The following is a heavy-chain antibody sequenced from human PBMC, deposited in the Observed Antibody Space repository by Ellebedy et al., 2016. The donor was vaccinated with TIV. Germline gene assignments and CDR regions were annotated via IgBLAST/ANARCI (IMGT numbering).Heavy chain of an antibody. Sequence: SETLSLPXSVPGGSVNRSDSYWGWIRQPPGKGLEWIGGLYYSGTTYYNPSLQSRVTTSLDTSKNQVSLKLTSVTAADTAVYYCARESHYYGVDVWGQGTTVIVSS. CDR3: ARESHYYGVDV. CDR1: GGSVNRSDSY. CDR2: LYYSGTT. V-gene: IGHV4-39*07. J-gene: IGHJ6*02.